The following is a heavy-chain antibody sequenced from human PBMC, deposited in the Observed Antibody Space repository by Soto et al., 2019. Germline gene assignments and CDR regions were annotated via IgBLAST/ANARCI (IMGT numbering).Heavy chain of an antibody. V-gene: IGHV4-4*02. D-gene: IGHD3-3*01. CDR1: SGSISSSNW. CDR3: ARDTDFWTDAFDI. J-gene: IGHJ3*02. CDR2: IYHSGST. Sequence: SETLSLTCAVSSGSISSSNWWSWVRQPPGKGLEWIGEIYHSGSTNYNPSLKSRVTISVDKSKNQFSLKLSSVTAADTAVYYCARDTDFWTDAFDIWGQGTMVTVSS.